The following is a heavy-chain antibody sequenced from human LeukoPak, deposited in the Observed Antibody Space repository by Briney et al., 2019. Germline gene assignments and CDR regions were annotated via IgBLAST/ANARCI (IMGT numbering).Heavy chain of an antibody. Sequence: ASVKVSCTASGYTFSSYDINWVRQATGQGLEWMGWMNPNSGNTGYAQKFQGRVTMTRNTSISTAYMGLSSLRSEDTAVYYCARATRYCSSTSCWYYFDYWGQGTLVTVSS. CDR1: GYTFSSYD. J-gene: IGHJ4*02. CDR2: MNPNSGNT. CDR3: ARATRYCSSTSCWYYFDY. D-gene: IGHD2-2*01. V-gene: IGHV1-8*01.